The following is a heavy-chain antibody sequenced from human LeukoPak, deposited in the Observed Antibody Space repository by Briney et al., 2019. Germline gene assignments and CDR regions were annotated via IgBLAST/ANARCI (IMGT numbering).Heavy chain of an antibody. V-gene: IGHV3-23*01. Sequence: GGSLRLSCAASGFTFSSYAMSWVRQAPGKGLEWVSAISGSGGSTYYADSVKGRFTISRDNSKNTLYLQMNSLRVEDTAVYYCAKGGGNRYYYYMDVWGKGTTVTVSS. CDR1: GFTFSSYA. D-gene: IGHD4-23*01. CDR2: ISGSGGST. CDR3: AKGGGNRYYYYMDV. J-gene: IGHJ6*03.